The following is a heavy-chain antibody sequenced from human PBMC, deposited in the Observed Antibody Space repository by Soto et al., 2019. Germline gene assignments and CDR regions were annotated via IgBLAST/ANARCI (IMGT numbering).Heavy chain of an antibody. Sequence: QLQLQESGPGLVKPSETLSLTCTVSGGSISSSRHYWAWIRQPPGKGLEWIGSVFYSGRTYYNPSLKSRVTISVDTSKTQFSLNVSSVSAADTALYYCARLSFGYDMDVWGQGTTVTVSS. D-gene: IGHD3-16*01. V-gene: IGHV4-39*01. CDR2: VFYSGRT. CDR3: ARLSFGYDMDV. CDR1: GGSISSSRHY. J-gene: IGHJ6*02.